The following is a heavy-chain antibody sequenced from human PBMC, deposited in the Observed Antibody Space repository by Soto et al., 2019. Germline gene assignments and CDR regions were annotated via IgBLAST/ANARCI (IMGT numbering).Heavy chain of an antibody. CDR3: ARLTGSSRAENWFDP. CDR2: TYYSGST. D-gene: IGHD6-6*01. CDR1: GASISEYY. J-gene: IGHJ5*02. Sequence: PSETLSLTCTVSGASISEYYWSWIRQSPGKGLEWIGYTYYSGSTIYNPSLKSRVTISVDTSKNQLSLKLISVTAADTAVYYCARLTGSSRAENWFDPWGQGTLVTVSS. V-gene: IGHV4-59*01.